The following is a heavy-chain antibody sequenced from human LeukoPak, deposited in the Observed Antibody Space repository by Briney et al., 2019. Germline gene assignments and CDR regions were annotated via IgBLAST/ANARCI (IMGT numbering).Heavy chain of an antibody. CDR2: ISGSGDNT. CDR3: AKMKGHPLPKYYMDV. CDR1: GFTISGFA. Sequence: GGSLRLSCAASGFTISGFAMGWVRRTPGKGLEWVSGISGSGDNTLYADSVKGRFTISRDNSKNTLYLEMNSLRAEDTAIYYCAKMKGHPLPKYYMDVWGQGTTVTVSS. D-gene: IGHD1-26*01. J-gene: IGHJ6*01. V-gene: IGHV3-23*01.